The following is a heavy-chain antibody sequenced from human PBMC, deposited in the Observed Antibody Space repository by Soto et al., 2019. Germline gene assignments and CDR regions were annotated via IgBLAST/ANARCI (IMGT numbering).Heavy chain of an antibody. V-gene: IGHV4-34*01. J-gene: IGHJ4*02. Sequence: QVQLQQWGAGLLKPSETLSLTCAVYGGSFSGYYWTWIRQPPGTGLEWIGEINHSGSTTYNPSLKSLVTISVDTPKNQFSLKLTSVTAADTAVYYCARDKITGLFDYWGQGTLVTVSS. CDR1: GGSFSGYY. CDR2: INHSGST. CDR3: ARDKITGLFDY. D-gene: IGHD2-8*02.